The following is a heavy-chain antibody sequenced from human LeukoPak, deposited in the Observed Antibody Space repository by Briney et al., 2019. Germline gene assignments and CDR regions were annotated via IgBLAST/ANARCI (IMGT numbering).Heavy chain of an antibody. D-gene: IGHD3-22*01. V-gene: IGHV1-46*01. Sequence: ASVKVSCKASGYTFTTYYLHWVRQAPGQGLEWMGIINPSGTITTYAQKFQGRVTMTMDTSTSTVYMELSSLRSEDTAMYYCARGPPGRVYDSSKKGLFDPWGQGTLVTVSS. J-gene: IGHJ5*02. CDR3: ARGPPGRVYDSSKKGLFDP. CDR1: GYTFTTYY. CDR2: INPSGTIT.